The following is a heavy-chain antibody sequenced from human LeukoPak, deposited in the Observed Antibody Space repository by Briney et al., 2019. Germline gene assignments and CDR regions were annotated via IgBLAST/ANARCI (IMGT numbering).Heavy chain of an antibody. CDR2: INHSGST. J-gene: IGHJ2*01. CDR1: GGSISSYY. V-gene: IGHV4-34*01. Sequence: SETLSLTCTVSGGSISSYYWSWIRQPPGKGLEWIGEINHSGSTNYNPSLKSRVTISVDTSKNQFSLKLSSVTAADTAVYYCAREESSGWYSHWYFDLWGRGTLVTVSS. D-gene: IGHD6-19*01. CDR3: AREESSGWYSHWYFDL.